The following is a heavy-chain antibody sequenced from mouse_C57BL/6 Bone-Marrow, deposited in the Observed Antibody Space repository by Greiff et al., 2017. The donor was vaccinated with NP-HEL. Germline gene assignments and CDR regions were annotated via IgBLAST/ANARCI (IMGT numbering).Heavy chain of an antibody. CDR1: GYTFTSYG. D-gene: IGHD2-4*01. CDR2: IYPRSGNT. J-gene: IGHJ2*01. V-gene: IGHV1-81*01. Sequence: VQLQQSGAELARPGASVKLSCKASGYTFTSYGISWVKQRTGQGLEWIGEIYPRSGNTYYNEKFKGKATLTADKSSSTAYMELRSLTSEDSAVYFCARNDYDEGDFDYWGQGTTLTVSS. CDR3: ARNDYDEGDFDY.